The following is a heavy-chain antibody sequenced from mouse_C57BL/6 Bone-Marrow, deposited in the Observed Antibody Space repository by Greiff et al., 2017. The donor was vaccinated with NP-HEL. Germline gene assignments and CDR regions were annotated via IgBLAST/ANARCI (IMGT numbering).Heavy chain of an antibody. CDR1: GFTFSDYG. Sequence: EVQGVESGGGLVKPGGSLKLSCAASGFTFSDYGMHWVRQAPEKGLEWVAYISSGSSTIYYADTVKGRFTISRDNAKNTLFLQMTSLRSEDTAMYYCARALGRWFAYWGQGTLVTVSA. J-gene: IGHJ3*01. CDR2: ISSGSSTI. D-gene: IGHD4-1*01. CDR3: ARALGRWFAY. V-gene: IGHV5-17*01.